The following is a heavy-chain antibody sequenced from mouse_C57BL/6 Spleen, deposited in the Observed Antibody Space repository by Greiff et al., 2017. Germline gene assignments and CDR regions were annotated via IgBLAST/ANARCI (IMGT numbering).Heavy chain of an antibody. CDR3: AREEYGNYAMDY. J-gene: IGHJ4*01. V-gene: IGHV1-53*01. Sequence: QVQLQQPGTELVKPGASVKLSCKASGYTFTSYWMHWVKQRPGQGLEWIGNINPSNGGTNYNEKFKSKATLTVDKSSSTAYMQLSSLPSKDSAVYYCAREEYGNYAMDYWGQGTSVTVSS. CDR1: GYTFTSYW. CDR2: INPSNGGT. D-gene: IGHD2-10*02.